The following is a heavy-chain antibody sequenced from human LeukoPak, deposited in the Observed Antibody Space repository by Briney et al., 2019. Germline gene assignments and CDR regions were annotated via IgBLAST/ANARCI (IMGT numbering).Heavy chain of an antibody. Sequence: GGSLRLSCAASGFTFSSYAMSWVRQAPGKGLEWVSGINWNGGSTGYADSVKGRFTISRDNAKNSLYLQMNSLRAEDTALYYCARPGYSSSWYDYSYYMDVWGKGTTVTVSS. CDR1: GFTFSSYA. J-gene: IGHJ6*03. CDR3: ARPGYSSSWYDYSYYMDV. D-gene: IGHD6-13*01. CDR2: INWNGGST. V-gene: IGHV3-20*04.